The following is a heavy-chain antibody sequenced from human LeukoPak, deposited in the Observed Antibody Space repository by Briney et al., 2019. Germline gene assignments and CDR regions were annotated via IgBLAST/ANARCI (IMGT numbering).Heavy chain of an antibody. CDR3: ARVQTTVTTLDY. Sequence: GGSLRLSSAASGFSFSSYEMNWVRQAPGKGLEWVSYISSSGSTRYYADSVKGRFTISRDNAKNSLYLQMNSLRAEDTAVYYCARVQTTVTTLDYWGQGTLVTVSS. J-gene: IGHJ4*02. D-gene: IGHD4-17*01. CDR1: GFSFSSYE. V-gene: IGHV3-48*03. CDR2: ISSSGSTR.